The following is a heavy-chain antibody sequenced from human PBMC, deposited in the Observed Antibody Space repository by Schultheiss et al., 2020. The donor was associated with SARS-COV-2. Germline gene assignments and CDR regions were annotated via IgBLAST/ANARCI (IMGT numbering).Heavy chain of an antibody. D-gene: IGHD3-3*02. V-gene: IGHV3-21*01. CDR3: ARDLGFLEWLSNFDY. J-gene: IGHJ4*02. CDR2: ISSSSSYI. Sequence: GGSLRLSCAASGFTFSIYHMTWVRQAPGKGLEWVSSISSSSSYIYYADSVKGRFTISRDNAKNSLYLQMNSLRAEDTAVYYCARDLGFLEWLSNFDYWGQGTLVTVSS. CDR1: GFTFSIYH.